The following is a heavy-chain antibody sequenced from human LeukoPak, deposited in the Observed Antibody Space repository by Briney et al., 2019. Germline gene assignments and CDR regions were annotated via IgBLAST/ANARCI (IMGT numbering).Heavy chain of an antibody. Sequence: SETLSLTCAVSGVSISSGGYSWSWIRQPPGKGLEWIGYIYHSGSTNYNPSLKSRVTISVDTSKDQFSLKLNSVTAADTAVYYCARHGLVAARHAFDIWGQGTMVTVSS. CDR1: GVSISSGGYS. CDR2: IYHSGST. CDR3: ARHGLVAARHAFDI. J-gene: IGHJ3*02. V-gene: IGHV4-30-2*01. D-gene: IGHD6-6*01.